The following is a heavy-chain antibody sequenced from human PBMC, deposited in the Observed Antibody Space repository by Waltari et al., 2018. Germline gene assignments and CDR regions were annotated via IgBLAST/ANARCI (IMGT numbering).Heavy chain of an antibody. V-gene: IGHV3-7*01. CDR2: IKPVESET. Sequence: EVQLVESGGGLVQPGGSLRLSCVASGFPFSTYWMTWVRQAPGKGLEWVGNIKPVESETYYVESVKGRFTISKDNAKNSLYLQMNNLRAEDTAVYYCTKGGHVDFCGPGSLVTVSS. D-gene: IGHD3-10*01. J-gene: IGHJ4*02. CDR3: TKGGHVDF. CDR1: GFPFSTYW.